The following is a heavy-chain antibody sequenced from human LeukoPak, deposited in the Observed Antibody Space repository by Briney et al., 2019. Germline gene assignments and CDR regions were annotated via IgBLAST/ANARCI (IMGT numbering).Heavy chain of an antibody. D-gene: IGHD6-19*01. Sequence: PGGSLRLSCAASGFTFSSYEMNWVRQAPGKGLEWVSYISSSGGTIYYADSVKGRFTISRDNAKNSLYLQMNSLRAEDPAVYYCARSPTGSGWYYFDYWGQGTLVTVSS. CDR3: ARSPTGSGWYYFDY. CDR2: ISSSGGTI. J-gene: IGHJ4*02. CDR1: GFTFSSYE. V-gene: IGHV3-48*03.